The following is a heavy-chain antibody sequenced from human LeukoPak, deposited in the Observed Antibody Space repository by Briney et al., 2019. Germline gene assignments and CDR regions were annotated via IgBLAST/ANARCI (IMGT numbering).Heavy chain of an antibody. V-gene: IGHV4-30-2*01. CDR1: GGSISSGGYS. CDR2: IYHSGST. D-gene: IGHD3-10*01. CDR3: ARGRLLWFGELLYPPIVDY. J-gene: IGHJ4*02. Sequence: SETLSLTCAVSGGSISSGGYSWSWIRQPPGKGLEWIGYIYHSGSTYYNPSLKSRVTISVDRSKNQFSLKLSSVTAADTAVYYCARGRLLWFGELLYPPIVDYWGQGTLVTVPS.